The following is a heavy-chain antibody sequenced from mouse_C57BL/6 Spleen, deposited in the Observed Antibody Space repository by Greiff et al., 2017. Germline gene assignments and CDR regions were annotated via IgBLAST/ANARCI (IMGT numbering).Heavy chain of an antibody. J-gene: IGHJ4*01. Sequence: QVQLKESGAELARPGASVKLSCKASGYTFTSYGISWVKQRTGQGLEWIGEIYPRSGNTYYNEKFKGKATLTADKSSSTAYMELRSLTSEDSAVYFCARGIYYGYEGVYAKDYGGQGTSVTVSS. D-gene: IGHD2-2*01. CDR1: GYTFTSYG. CDR2: IYPRSGNT. CDR3: ARGIYYGYEGVYAKDY. V-gene: IGHV1-81*01.